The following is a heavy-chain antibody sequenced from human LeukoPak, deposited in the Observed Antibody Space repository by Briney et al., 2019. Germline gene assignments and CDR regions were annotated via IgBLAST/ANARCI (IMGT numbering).Heavy chain of an antibody. CDR3: ARGLLVVAAPLSRHWFDP. CDR2: INPNSGGT. Sequence: ASVKVSCKASGYTFTGYYMHWVRQAPGQGLEWMGWINPNSGGTNYAQKFQGRVTMTRDTSISTAYMELSRLRSADTAVYYCARGLLVVAAPLSRHWFDPWGQGTLVTVSS. CDR1: GYTFTGYY. D-gene: IGHD2-15*01. J-gene: IGHJ5*02. V-gene: IGHV1-2*02.